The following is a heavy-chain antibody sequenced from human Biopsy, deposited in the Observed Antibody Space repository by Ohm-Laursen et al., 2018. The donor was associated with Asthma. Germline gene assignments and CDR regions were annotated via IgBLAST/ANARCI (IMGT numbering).Heavy chain of an antibody. Sequence: ASVKVPCKTSGYTFNSAGITWVRQAPGQGLEWMGWISVYNGNTKVAQKLQDRVTMITNTSTSTAYMELRSLRSDDTAVYFCARAVDYSHYYGIDVWGQGTTVTVS. V-gene: IGHV1-18*01. CDR2: ISVYNGNT. J-gene: IGHJ6*02. CDR1: GYTFNSAG. D-gene: IGHD3-10*01. CDR3: ARAVDYSHYYGIDV.